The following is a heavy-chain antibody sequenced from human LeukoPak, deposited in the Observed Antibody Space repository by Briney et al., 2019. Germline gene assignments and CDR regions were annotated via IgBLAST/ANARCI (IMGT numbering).Heavy chain of an antibody. J-gene: IGHJ5*02. V-gene: IGHV3-48*03. Sequence: GGSLRLSCAASGFTLSSYEMNWVRQAPGKGLEWVSYISGIGSTIYYADSVKGRFTISRDNAKNSLYLQMHSLRAEDTAVYYCARYRSRYCTSTSCYLVHWGQGALVTVSS. CDR1: GFTLSSYE. D-gene: IGHD2-2*01. CDR2: ISGIGSTI. CDR3: ARYRSRYCTSTSCYLVH.